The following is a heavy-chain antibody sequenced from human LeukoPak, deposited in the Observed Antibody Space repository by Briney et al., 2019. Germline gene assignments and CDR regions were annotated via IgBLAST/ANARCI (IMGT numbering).Heavy chain of an antibody. CDR3: ARGAIFVGGVGAQDY. J-gene: IGHJ4*02. V-gene: IGHV3-53*01. CDR1: GFTVSGNY. Sequence: GGSLRLSCAASGFTVSGNYMSWVRQAPGKGLEWVSVIYSGGSTFYADSVRGRFTISRDNSKNTLFLQMHSLRAEDTAVYYCARGAIFVGGVGAQDYWGQGTLVTVSS. CDR2: IYSGGST. D-gene: IGHD1-26*01.